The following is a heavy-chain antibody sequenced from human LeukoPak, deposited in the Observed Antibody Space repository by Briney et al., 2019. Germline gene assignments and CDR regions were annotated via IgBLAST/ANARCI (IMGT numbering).Heavy chain of an antibody. V-gene: IGHV3-23*01. J-gene: IGHJ6*04. CDR2: ISGNGGST. Sequence: PGGSLRLSCAASGFTFNTYAMSWVRQAPGKGLEWVSAISGNGGSTYYADSVKGRFTISRDNSKNSLYLQMNSLRAEDTAVYYCAELGITMIGGVWGKGTTVTISS. CDR3: AELGITMIGGV. D-gene: IGHD3-10*02. CDR1: GFTFNTYA.